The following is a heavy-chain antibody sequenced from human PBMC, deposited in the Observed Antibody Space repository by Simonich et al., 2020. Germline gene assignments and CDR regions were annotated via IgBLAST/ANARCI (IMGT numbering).Heavy chain of an antibody. J-gene: IGHJ3*02. D-gene: IGHD5-12*01. CDR2: ISSSSSTI. CDR1: GFTFSSYS. CDR3: ARDSSYYAFDI. Sequence: EVQLVESGGGLVQPGGSLRLSCAASGFTFSSYSMNWVRQAPGKGLEWVSYISSSSSTIYYADSVKGLFTISRDNAKNSLYLQMNSLRAEDTAGYYCARDSSYYAFDIWGQGTMVTVSS. V-gene: IGHV3-48*01.